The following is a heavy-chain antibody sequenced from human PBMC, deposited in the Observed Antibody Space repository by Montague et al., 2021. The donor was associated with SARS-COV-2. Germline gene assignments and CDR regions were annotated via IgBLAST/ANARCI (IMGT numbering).Heavy chain of an antibody. CDR1: GFTFSSYA. V-gene: IGHV3-30*04. Sequence: SLRLSCAASGFTFSSYAMHWVRQAPGKGLEWVAVISYDGSNKYYADSVKGRFTISRDNSKNTLYLQMNNLRAGDTAVYYCARDVGLLNDYWGQGTLVTVSS. CDR2: ISYDGSNK. J-gene: IGHJ4*02. D-gene: IGHD2-21*02. CDR3: ARDVGLLNDY.